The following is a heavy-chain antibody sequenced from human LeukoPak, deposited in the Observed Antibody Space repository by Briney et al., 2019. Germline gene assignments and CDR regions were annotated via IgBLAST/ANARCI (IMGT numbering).Heavy chain of an antibody. CDR3: ASRPPVSGYVVS. J-gene: IGHJ4*02. CDR1: GGSISTTSYY. Sequence: SETLSLTCNVSGGSISTTSYYWGWIRQSPGKGLEWIASMYYAGSTYYHPSLKSRVTISIDTSKNQVSMNLTSVTAADTAVYYCASRPPVSGYVVSWGQGTLVTVSS. CDR2: MYYAGST. V-gene: IGHV4-39*01. D-gene: IGHD5-12*01.